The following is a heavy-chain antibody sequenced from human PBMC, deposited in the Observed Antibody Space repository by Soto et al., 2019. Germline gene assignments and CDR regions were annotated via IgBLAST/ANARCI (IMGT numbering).Heavy chain of an antibody. Sequence: SETLSLTCSVSGGSISSGGYYWSWIRQHAGKGLEWIGYIYYSGSTYYNPSLKSRVTISVDTSKNQFSLKLSSVTAADTAVYYCARGLTYYYGSGSYYIDYWGQGTLVTVSS. CDR1: GGSISSGGYY. CDR2: IYYSGST. V-gene: IGHV4-31*03. J-gene: IGHJ4*02. D-gene: IGHD3-10*01. CDR3: ARGLTYYYGSGSYYIDY.